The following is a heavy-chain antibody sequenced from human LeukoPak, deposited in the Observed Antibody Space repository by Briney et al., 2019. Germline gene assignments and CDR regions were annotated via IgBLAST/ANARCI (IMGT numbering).Heavy chain of an antibody. D-gene: IGHD3-3*01. CDR3: ARIDRTYFEFWSGHPGWFDP. Sequence: ASVKVSCKASGYTFTTYGISWVRQAPGQGLEWMGWISAYDGNTNYAQKFQGRVTMTTDTITTTAYMELRSLRSDDTAVYYCARIDRTYFEFWSGHPGWFDPWGQGTLVTVSS. CDR1: GYTFTTYG. J-gene: IGHJ5*02. CDR2: ISAYDGNT. V-gene: IGHV1-18*01.